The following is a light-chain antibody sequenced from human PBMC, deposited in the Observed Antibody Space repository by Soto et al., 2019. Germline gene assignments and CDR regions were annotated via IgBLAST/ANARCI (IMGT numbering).Light chain of an antibody. CDR3: QQRSNWRST. V-gene: IGKV3-11*01. CDR2: DAS. Sequence: EIVLTQSPATLSLSPGERATLSCRASQSVSSYLAWYQQKPGQAPRLLIYDASNRATGIPARFSGSGSRTDFTLTISSLEPEDFAVYYCQQRSNWRSTFGQGTRLEIK. J-gene: IGKJ5*01. CDR1: QSVSSY.